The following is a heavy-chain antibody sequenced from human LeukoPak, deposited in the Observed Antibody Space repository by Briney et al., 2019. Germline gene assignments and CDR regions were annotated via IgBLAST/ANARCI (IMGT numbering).Heavy chain of an antibody. CDR1: GFTFSSYA. J-gene: IGHJ3*02. CDR3: AKGWSKSSLDGFDI. CDR2: TSSSGGST. Sequence: GGSLRLSCAASGFTFSSYAMSWVRQAPGKGLEWASGTSSSGGSTYYTDSVKGRFTISRDNSWNTLSLQMNSLRAEDTAIYYCAKGWSKSSLDGFDIWGQGTMVTVSS. D-gene: IGHD6-13*01. V-gene: IGHV3-23*01.